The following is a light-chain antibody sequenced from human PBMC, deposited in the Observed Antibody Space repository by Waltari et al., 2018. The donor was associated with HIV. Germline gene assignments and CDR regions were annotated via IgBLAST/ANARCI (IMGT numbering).Light chain of an antibody. J-gene: IGLJ3*02. V-gene: IGLV1-47*01. Sequence: SVLTQPPSASRPSGQGGTISCPGSDSHIRSNYVYPYQDLPGTAPKLLIYKNNQRSSGVPDRFSGSKSDTSASLAISGLRSEDEADYYCASWDDNLKSWVFGGGTKLTVL. CDR1: DSHIRSNY. CDR2: KNN. CDR3: ASWDDNLKSWV.